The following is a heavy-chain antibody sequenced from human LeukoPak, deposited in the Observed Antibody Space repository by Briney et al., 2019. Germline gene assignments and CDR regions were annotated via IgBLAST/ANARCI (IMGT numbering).Heavy chain of an antibody. CDR2: IYTTGST. Sequence: SETLSLTCTVSGGSISSYYWSWIRQPAGKGLEWIGRIYTTGSTNYNPSLKSRVNMSVDTSKNQFSLKLSSVTAADTAVYYCARRVAVAGKAGFDFWGRGTLVTVSS. J-gene: IGHJ4*02. D-gene: IGHD6-19*01. CDR3: ARRVAVAGKAGFDF. CDR1: GGSISSYY. V-gene: IGHV4-4*07.